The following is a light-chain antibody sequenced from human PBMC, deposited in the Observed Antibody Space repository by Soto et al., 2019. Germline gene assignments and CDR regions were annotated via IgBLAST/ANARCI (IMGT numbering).Light chain of an antibody. CDR2: GAS. Sequence: EIVMTQSPATLSVSPGERATLSCRASQSVSSNLAWYQQKPGQAPRLLIYGASTRATGIPAMFSGSGSGTEFTPTISILHSEDFAVYYCQQYNNWPPWTFGQGTKVEIK. V-gene: IGKV3-15*01. CDR3: QQYNNWPPWT. J-gene: IGKJ1*01. CDR1: QSVSSN.